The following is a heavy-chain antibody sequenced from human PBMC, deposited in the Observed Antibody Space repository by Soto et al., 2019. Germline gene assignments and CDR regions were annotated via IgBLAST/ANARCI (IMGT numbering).Heavy chain of an antibody. Sequence: SETLSLTXNVSGGSISKFYWAWIRKTAGNGLEWMGRVYATGTTDYNPSLRSRVAMSVDISKKTFSLRLRSVTGADSGVYYCVRDGSKSLRDWFDPWGQGILVTSPQ. J-gene: IGHJ5*02. V-gene: IGHV4-4*07. CDR2: VYATGTT. CDR3: VRDGSKSLRDWFDP. CDR1: GGSISKFY.